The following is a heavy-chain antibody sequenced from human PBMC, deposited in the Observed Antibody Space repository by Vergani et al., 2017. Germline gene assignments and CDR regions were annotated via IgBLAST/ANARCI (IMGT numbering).Heavy chain of an antibody. V-gene: IGHV3-11*04. D-gene: IGHD1-1*01. J-gene: IGHJ6*02. CDR1: GFKFSDHY. Sequence: LEESGGGSVKPGGSLRLSCAASGFKFSDHYMSWIRQAPGKGLEWVSHISPGASTVSYTDSVTGRFTVSRDNDNNSLTLDMTTLRVEERAVYYWSKNPGISTTRHYYAMDVWGQGTTVTVSS. CDR3: SKNPGISTTRHYYAMDV. CDR2: ISPGASTV.